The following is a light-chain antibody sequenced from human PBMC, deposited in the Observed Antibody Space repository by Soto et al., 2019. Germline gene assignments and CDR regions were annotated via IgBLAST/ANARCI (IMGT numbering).Light chain of an antibody. J-gene: IGLJ1*01. Sequence: QSVLTQPPSVSGAPGQRVAISCTGSSSNIGAEYDVHWYQQLPGTAPKRLIYGDNNRPSGVPDRFSGSKSGTSASLAITGLQPEDEADYYCQSYDRSLTTFVFGTGTKLTVL. CDR2: GDN. V-gene: IGLV1-40*01. CDR3: QSYDRSLTTFV. CDR1: SSNIGAEYD.